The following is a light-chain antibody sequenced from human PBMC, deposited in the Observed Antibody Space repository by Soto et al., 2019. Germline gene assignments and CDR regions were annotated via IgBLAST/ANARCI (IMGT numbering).Light chain of an antibody. CDR2: GAS. CDR1: QSVSSN. V-gene: IGKV3-15*01. J-gene: IGKJ1*01. Sequence: VFTQSPDTQSLSRVEKGTHSCRASQSVSSNLAWYQQTPGQAPRLLIYGASTRATGIPARFSASGSGTAFTLTICSQQSEDFAVYFRYQYNNGWTFGQGTKVDIK. CDR3: YQYNNGWT.